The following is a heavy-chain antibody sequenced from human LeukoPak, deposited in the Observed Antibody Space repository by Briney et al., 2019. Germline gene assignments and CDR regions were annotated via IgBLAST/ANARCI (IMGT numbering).Heavy chain of an antibody. CDR2: ISGSGGST. CDR3: AKDGHRYYYDRSDAFDI. CDR1: GFTFSSYA. Sequence: PGGSLRLSCAASGFTFSSYAMSWVRQAPGKGLEWVSAISGSGGSTYYADSVKGRFTISRDNSKNTLYLQMNSLRAEDTAVYYCAKDGHRYYYDRSDAFDIWGQGTMVTASS. D-gene: IGHD3-22*01. J-gene: IGHJ3*02. V-gene: IGHV3-23*01.